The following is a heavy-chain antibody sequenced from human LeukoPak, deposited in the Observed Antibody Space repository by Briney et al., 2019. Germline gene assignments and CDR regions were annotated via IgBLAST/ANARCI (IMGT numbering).Heavy chain of an antibody. CDR2: IFHSGST. CDR1: GYSISSGFY. CDR3: ARAGADYGDSYYFDY. Sequence: TSETLSLTCSVSGYSISSGFYWGWIRQPPGKGLEWIGSIFHSGSTYYNPSLKSRVTISVDTSKNQFSLKLSSVTAADTAVYYCARAGADYGDSYYFDYWGQGTLVTVSS. D-gene: IGHD4-17*01. J-gene: IGHJ4*02. V-gene: IGHV4-38-2*02.